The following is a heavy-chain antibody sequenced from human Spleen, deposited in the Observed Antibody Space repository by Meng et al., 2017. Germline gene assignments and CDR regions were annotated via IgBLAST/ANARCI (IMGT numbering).Heavy chain of an antibody. V-gene: IGHV4-59*01. CDR3: ARGPSHGGSYSDY. D-gene: IGHD2-21*02. CDR1: GGSTSTYY. CDR2: ITYSGRT. J-gene: IGHJ4*02. Sequence: QVQLQESGPGLVKPSETLSLTCTVSGGSTSTYYWSWIRPSPEKGLEWIGYITYSGRTNDIPSLWSRATISVDPSKNQFSLNLRSVTAADTAVYYCARGPSHGGSYSDYWGQGTLVTVSS.